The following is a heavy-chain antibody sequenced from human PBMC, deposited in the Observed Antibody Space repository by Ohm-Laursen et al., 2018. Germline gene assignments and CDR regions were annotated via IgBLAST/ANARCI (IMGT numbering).Heavy chain of an antibody. V-gene: IGHV1-8*01. CDR1: GYTFTSYD. CDR2: MNPNSGNT. CDR3: ARKRAARPGRDYGMDV. J-gene: IGHJ6*02. Sequence: SVKVSCTVSGYTFTSYDINWVRQATGHGLEWMGWMNPNSGNTGYAQKFQGRVTMTRTTSISTAYMELSSLRSEDTAVYYCARKRAARPGRDYGMDVWGQGTTVTVSS. D-gene: IGHD6-6*01.